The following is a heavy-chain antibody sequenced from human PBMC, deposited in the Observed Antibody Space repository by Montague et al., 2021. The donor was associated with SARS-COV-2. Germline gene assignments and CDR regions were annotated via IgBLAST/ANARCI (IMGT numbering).Heavy chain of an antibody. CDR3: ARDLSCSGGSCYARGLDV. Sequence: SETLSLTCTVSGGSISSYYWSWIRRPPGEGLEWIGYIYYSGSTNYNPSLKSRVTISVDTSKNQFSLKLSSVTAADTAVYYCARDLSCSGGSCYARGLDVWGQGTTVTVSS. CDR2: IYYSGST. J-gene: IGHJ6*02. V-gene: IGHV4-59*01. D-gene: IGHD2-15*01. CDR1: GGSISSYY.